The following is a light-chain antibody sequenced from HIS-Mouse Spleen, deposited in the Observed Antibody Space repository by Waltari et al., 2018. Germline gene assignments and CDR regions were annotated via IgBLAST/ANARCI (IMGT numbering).Light chain of an antibody. CDR1: QDISNY. CDR2: DAS. CDR3: QHYDNLPYT. V-gene: IGKV1-33*01. Sequence: DIQMTQSPSSLSASVGDRVTITCQASQDISNYLNWYQQKPGKAPKLLIYDASNLETRVPSRFSGSGSGTDFTFTISSLQPEDIATYYCQHYDNLPYTFGQGTKLEIK. J-gene: IGKJ2*01.